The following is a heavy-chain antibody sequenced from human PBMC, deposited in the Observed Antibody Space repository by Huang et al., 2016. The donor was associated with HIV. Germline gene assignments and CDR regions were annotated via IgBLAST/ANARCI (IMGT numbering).Heavy chain of an antibody. J-gene: IGHJ3*02. CDR1: GFTFSSYG. CDR3: AKGSMANAFDI. V-gene: IGHV3-30*02. Sequence: QVQLVESGGGVVQPGGSLRLSCAASGFTFSSYGMHWVRQAPGKGLEGGAFRRDDGRNKYYADSVRGRFTISRDNSKNTLYLQMNSLRAEDTAVYYCAKGSMANAFDIWGQGTMVTVSS. D-gene: IGHD3-10*01. CDR2: RRDDGRNK.